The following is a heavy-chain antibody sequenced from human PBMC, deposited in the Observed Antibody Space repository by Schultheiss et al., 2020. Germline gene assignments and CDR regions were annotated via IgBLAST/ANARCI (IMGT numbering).Heavy chain of an antibody. V-gene: IGHV4-31*03. Sequence: SQPLSLTCTVSGGSISSGGYYWSWIRQHPGKGLEWIGYIYYSGSTYYNPSLKSRVTISVDTSKNQFSLKLSSVTAADTAVYYCARARGSSEVDYWGQGTLVTVAS. CDR1: GGSISSGGYY. J-gene: IGHJ4*02. CDR3: ARARGSSEVDY. CDR2: IYYSGST.